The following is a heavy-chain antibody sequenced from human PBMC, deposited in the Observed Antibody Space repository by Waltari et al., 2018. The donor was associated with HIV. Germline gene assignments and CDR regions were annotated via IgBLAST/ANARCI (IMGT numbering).Heavy chain of an antibody. J-gene: IGHJ4*02. D-gene: IGHD3-22*01. Sequence: QVQLVQSGAAVKKPGASVKVSCKASGHTFTGYYMHWVRQAPGQGLEWMGGINPNSGGTNYAQKFQGRVTMTRDTSISTAYMELSRLRSDDTAVYYCARAEIVVARRDFDYWGQGTLVTVSS. V-gene: IGHV1-2*02. CDR2: INPNSGGT. CDR3: ARAEIVVARRDFDY. CDR1: GHTFTGYY.